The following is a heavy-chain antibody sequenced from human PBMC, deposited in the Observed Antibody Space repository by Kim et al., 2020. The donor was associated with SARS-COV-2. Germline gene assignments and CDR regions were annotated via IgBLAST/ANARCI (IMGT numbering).Heavy chain of an antibody. Sequence: ASVKVSCKASGYTFTSYGIGWVRQAPGQGLEWMGWISAYNGNTNYAQKLQGRVTMTTDTSTSTAYMELRSLRSDDTAVYYCARDGGGAYSGLGGAFDIWGQGTMVTVSS. D-gene: IGHD1-26*01. V-gene: IGHV1-18*01. CDR2: ISAYNGNT. J-gene: IGHJ3*02. CDR1: GYTFTSYG. CDR3: ARDGGGAYSGLGGAFDI.